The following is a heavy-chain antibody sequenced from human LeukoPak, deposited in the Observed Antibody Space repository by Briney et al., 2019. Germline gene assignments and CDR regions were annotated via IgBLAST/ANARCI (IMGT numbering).Heavy chain of an antibody. D-gene: IGHD6-13*01. CDR3: ARSSRGYFDY. J-gene: IGHJ4*02. CDR2: IYYSGST. Sequence: SETLSLTCTVSGGSISSYYWSWIRQPPGKGLEWIGCIYYSGSTNYNPSLKSRVTISVDTSKNQFSLKLSSVTAADTAVYYCARSSRGYFDYWGQGTLVTVSS. CDR1: GGSISSYY. V-gene: IGHV4-59*01.